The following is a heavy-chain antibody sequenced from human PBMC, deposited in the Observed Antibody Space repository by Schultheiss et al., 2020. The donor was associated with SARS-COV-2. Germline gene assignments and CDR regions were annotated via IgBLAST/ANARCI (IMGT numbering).Heavy chain of an antibody. CDR2: INSDGSST. D-gene: IGHD4-17*01. V-gene: IGHV3-74*01. CDR1: GFTFSSYW. J-gene: IGHJ6*02. Sequence: GGSLRLSCAASGFTFSSYWMHWVRQAPGKGLVWVSRINSDGSSTSYADSVKGRFTISRDNAKNSLYLQMNSLRAEDTAVYYCASLDDYGDQAYYYYGMDVWGQGTTVTVSS. CDR3: ASLDDYGDQAYYYYGMDV.